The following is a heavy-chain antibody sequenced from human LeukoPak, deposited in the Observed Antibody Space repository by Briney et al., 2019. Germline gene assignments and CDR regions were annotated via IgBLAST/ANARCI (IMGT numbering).Heavy chain of an antibody. CDR3: ARRLKLPYSYGYYINY. V-gene: IGHV4-34*01. Sequence: SETLSLTCAVYGGSFSGYYWSWIRQPPGKGLEWIGSIYYSGSTYYNPSLKSRVTISVDTSKNQFSLKPSSVTAADTAVYYCARRLKLPYSYGYYINYWGQGTLVTVSS. J-gene: IGHJ4*02. D-gene: IGHD5-18*01. CDR1: GGSFSGYY. CDR2: IYYSGST.